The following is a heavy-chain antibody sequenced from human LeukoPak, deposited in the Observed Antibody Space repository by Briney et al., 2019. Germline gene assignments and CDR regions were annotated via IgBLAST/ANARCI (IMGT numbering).Heavy chain of an antibody. CDR1: GYTFTSYG. V-gene: IGHV1-18*01. Sequence: ASVKVSCKASGYTFTSYGTSWVRQAPGQGLEWMGWISAYNGNTNYAQKLQGRVTMTTDTSTSTAYMELRSLRSDDTAVYYCASRYSGYDPDAFDIWGQGTMVTVSS. D-gene: IGHD5-12*01. CDR3: ASRYSGYDPDAFDI. J-gene: IGHJ3*02. CDR2: ISAYNGNT.